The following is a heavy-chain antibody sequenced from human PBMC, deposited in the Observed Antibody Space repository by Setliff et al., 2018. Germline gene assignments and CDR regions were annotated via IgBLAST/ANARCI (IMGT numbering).Heavy chain of an antibody. V-gene: IGHV1-46*01. CDR1: GYTFTSYY. D-gene: IGHD5-12*01. CDR2: INPSGDST. Sequence: ASVKVSCKASGYTFTSYYMHWVRQAPGQGLEWMGIINPSGDSTSYAQKFQGRVTMTADTSTSTAYMELRSLRSDDTAIYYCARNIVPLNWGQGTLVTVSS. J-gene: IGHJ4*02. CDR3: ARNIVPLN.